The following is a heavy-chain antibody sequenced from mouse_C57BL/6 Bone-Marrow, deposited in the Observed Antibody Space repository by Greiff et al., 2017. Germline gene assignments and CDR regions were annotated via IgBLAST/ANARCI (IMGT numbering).Heavy chain of an antibody. CDR1: GYTFTSYW. CDR2: IHPNSGST. D-gene: IGHD1-1*01. V-gene: IGHV1-64*01. Sequence: QVQLQQSGAELVKPGASVKLSCKASGYTFTSYWMHWVKQRPGQGLEWIGMIHPNSGSTNYNEKFKSKATLTVDKSSSTAYMQLSSLTSEDSAVYYCARRGYGSSYCAMDYWGQGTSGTVSS. CDR3: ARRGYGSSYCAMDY. J-gene: IGHJ4*01.